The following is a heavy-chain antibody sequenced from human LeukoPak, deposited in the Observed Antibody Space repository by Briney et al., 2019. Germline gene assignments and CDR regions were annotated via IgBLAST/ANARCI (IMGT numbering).Heavy chain of an antibody. CDR1: AYTFTGYY. CDR3: ARENSSSAAFDI. D-gene: IGHD6-6*01. CDR2: INPTSGDT. J-gene: IGHJ3*02. V-gene: IGHV1-2*02. Sequence: ASVKVSCKASAYTFTGYYMHWVRQAPGQGLEWMGWINPTSGDTHYAQNFQGRVTMTRDTSISTAYMELSRLRSDDTAVYYCARENSSSAAFDIWGQGTMVTVSS.